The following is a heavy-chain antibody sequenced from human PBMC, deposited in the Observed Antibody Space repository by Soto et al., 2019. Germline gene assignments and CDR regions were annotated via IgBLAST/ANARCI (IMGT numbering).Heavy chain of an antibody. CDR1: GGSFSGYY. V-gene: IGHV4-34*01. CDR3: ASFFRGRPPYYYYYYMDV. D-gene: IGHD1-26*01. CDR2: INHSGST. J-gene: IGHJ6*03. Sequence: PSETLSLTCAVYGGSFSGYYWSWIRQPPGKGLEWIGEINHSGSTNYNPSLKSRVTISVDTSKNQFSLKLSSVTAADTAVYYCASFFRGRPPYYYYYYMDVWGKGTTVTVSS.